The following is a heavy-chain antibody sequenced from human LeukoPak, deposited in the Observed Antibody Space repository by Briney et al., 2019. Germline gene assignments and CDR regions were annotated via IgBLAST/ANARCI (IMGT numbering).Heavy chain of an antibody. J-gene: IGHJ6*02. CDR3: ARGASYYVWGSYSNYYYGMDV. D-gene: IGHD3-16*01. Sequence: GGSLRLSCAASGFTFSSYWMSWVRQAPGKGLEWVANIKQDGSEKYYVDSVKGRFTISRDNAKNSLYLQMNSLRAEDTAVYYCARGASYYVWGSYSNYYYGMDVWGQGTTVTVSS. CDR1: GFTFSSYW. V-gene: IGHV3-7*01. CDR2: IKQDGSEK.